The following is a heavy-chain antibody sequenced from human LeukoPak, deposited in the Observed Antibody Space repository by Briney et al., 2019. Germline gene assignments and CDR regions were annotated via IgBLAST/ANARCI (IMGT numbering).Heavy chain of an antibody. V-gene: IGHV3-48*01. CDR2: ISSSSSTI. CDR1: GFSFRDYS. Sequence: GGSLRLSCAASGFSFRDYSMNWVRQAPGKGLEWVSYISSSSSTIYYADSVKGRFTISRDNAKNSLYLQMNSLRAEDTAVYYCARDPLRGSRGKYMDVWGKGTTVTVSS. J-gene: IGHJ6*03. CDR3: ARDPLRGSRGKYMDV. D-gene: IGHD3-10*01.